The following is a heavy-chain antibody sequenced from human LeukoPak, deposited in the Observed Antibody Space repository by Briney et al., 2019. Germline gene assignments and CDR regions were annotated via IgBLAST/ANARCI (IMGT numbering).Heavy chain of an antibody. V-gene: IGHV4-61*02. CDR2: IYTSGST. Sequence: SETLSLTCTVSGGSISSGSYYWSWIRQPAGKGLEWIGRIYTSGSTNYNPSLKSRVTISVDTSKNQFSLKLSSVTAADTAVYYCARYVLRYFDSANQPSSYYMDVWGKGTTVTISS. CDR1: GGSISSGSYY. J-gene: IGHJ6*03. CDR3: ARYVLRYFDSANQPSSYYMDV. D-gene: IGHD3-9*01.